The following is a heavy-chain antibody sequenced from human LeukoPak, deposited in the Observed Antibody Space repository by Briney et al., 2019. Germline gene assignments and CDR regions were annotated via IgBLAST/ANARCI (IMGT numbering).Heavy chain of an antibody. J-gene: IGHJ4*02. CDR1: GFTFSSYS. V-gene: IGHV3-21*01. Sequence: GGSLRLSCAASGFTFSSYSMNWVRQAPGKGLEWVSSISSSSSYIYYADSVKGRFTISRDNAKNSLYLQMNSLRAEDTAVYYCARMWAAAGSIGPYYFDYWGQGTLVTVSS. D-gene: IGHD6-13*01. CDR2: ISSSSSYI. CDR3: ARMWAAAGSIGPYYFDY.